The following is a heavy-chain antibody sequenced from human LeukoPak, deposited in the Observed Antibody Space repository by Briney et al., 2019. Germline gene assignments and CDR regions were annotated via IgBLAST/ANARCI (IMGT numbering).Heavy chain of an antibody. CDR2: IYTSGST. CDR1: GGSISSGSYY. J-gene: IGHJ4*02. D-gene: IGHD2-2*02. Sequence: PSETLSLTCTVSGGSISSGSYYWSWIRQPAGKGLEWIGRIYTSGSTNYNPSLKSRVTISVDTSKNQFSLKLSSVTAADTAVYYCARGVPAAIDYFDYWGQGTLVTASS. CDR3: ARGVPAAIDYFDY. V-gene: IGHV4-61*02.